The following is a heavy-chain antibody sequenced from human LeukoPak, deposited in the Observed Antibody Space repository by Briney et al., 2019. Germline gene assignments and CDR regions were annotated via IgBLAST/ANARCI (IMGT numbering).Heavy chain of an antibody. J-gene: IGHJ3*02. CDR1: GGSISSYY. CDR2: IYYSGST. Sequence: PSETLSLTCTVSGGSISSYYWSWIRQPPGKGLEWMGYIYYSGSTNYNPSLKSRVTIPVDTSKNQFSLKLSSVTAADTAVYYCARVTDTAMVIKAFDIWGQGTMVTVSS. V-gene: IGHV4-59*01. CDR3: ARVTDTAMVIKAFDI. D-gene: IGHD5-18*01.